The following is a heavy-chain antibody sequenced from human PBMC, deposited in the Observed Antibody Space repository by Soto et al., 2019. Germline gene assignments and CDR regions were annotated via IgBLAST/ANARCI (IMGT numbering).Heavy chain of an antibody. J-gene: IGHJ3*02. D-gene: IGHD6-6*01. CDR3: VKSLSIAARPDDAFDI. Sequence: GGSLRLSCAASGFTVSSNYMSWVRQAPGKGLEWVSVIYSGGSTYYADSVKGRITISRDNSKNTLYLQMSSLRAEDTAVYYCVKSLSIAARPDDAFDIWGQGTMVTVSS. CDR1: GFTVSSNY. CDR2: IYSGGST. V-gene: IGHV3-53*05.